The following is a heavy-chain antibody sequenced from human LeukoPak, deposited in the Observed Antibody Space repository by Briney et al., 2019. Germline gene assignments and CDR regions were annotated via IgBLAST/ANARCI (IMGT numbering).Heavy chain of an antibody. CDR2: MNPNSGNT. CDR3: AKRASIAARASGSIDP. J-gene: IGHJ5*02. Sequence: GASVKVSCKASGYPFTSYDINWVRQATGQGLEWMGWMNPNSGNTGYAQKFQGRVTMTRNTSISTANMELSSLRSEDTAVYYGAKRASIAARASGSIDPWGQGTLVTVSS. V-gene: IGHV1-8*01. CDR1: GYPFTSYD. D-gene: IGHD6-6*01.